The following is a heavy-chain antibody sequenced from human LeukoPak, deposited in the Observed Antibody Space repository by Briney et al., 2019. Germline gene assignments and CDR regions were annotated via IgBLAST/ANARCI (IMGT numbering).Heavy chain of an antibody. V-gene: IGHV3-23*01. CDR2: ISGSGDTT. CDR1: GFTFSSYA. D-gene: IGHD6-13*01. J-gene: IGHJ4*02. Sequence: GGSLRLSCAASGFTFSSYAMTWVRQAPGKGLEWVSGISGSGDTTYYADSAKGRFTISRDNSKNMLYLQMNSLGAEDTAVYYGAKDRGSSRPYFFDYWGQGTLVTVSS. CDR3: AKDRGSSRPYFFDY.